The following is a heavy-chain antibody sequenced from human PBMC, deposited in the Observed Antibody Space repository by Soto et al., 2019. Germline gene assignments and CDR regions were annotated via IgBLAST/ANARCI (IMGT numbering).Heavy chain of an antibody. D-gene: IGHD3-16*02. Sequence: QITLKESGPTLVKPTQTLTLTCTFSGFSLSTSGVGVGWIRQPPGKALEWLALIYWDDDKRYSPSLKSRLTTTKDTSKNQVVLTMTNRDPVDTATYYCAHSRVRWGELSLSVYFDYWGQGTLVTVSS. CDR3: AHSRVRWGELSLSVYFDY. CDR1: GFSLSTSGVG. V-gene: IGHV2-5*02. CDR2: IYWDDDK. J-gene: IGHJ4*02.